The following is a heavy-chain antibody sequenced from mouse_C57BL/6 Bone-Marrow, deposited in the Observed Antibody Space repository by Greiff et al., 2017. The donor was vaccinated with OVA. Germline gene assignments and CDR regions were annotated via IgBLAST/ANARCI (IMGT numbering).Heavy chain of an antibody. CDR2: IDPSDSYT. J-gene: IGHJ2*01. D-gene: IGHD2-4*01. V-gene: IGHV1-69*01. CDR1: GYTFTSYW. Sequence: QVQLQQPGAELVMPGASVKLSCKASGYTFTSYWMHWVKQRPGQGLEWIGEIDPSDSYTNYNQKFKGKSTLTVDESSSTAYMQLSSLTSEDSAVYYCARSGGYDYDGGDFDYWGQGTTLTVSS. CDR3: ARSGGYDYDGGDFDY.